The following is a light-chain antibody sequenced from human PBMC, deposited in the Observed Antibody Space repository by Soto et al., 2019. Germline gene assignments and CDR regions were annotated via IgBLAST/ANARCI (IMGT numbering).Light chain of an antibody. V-gene: IGLV2-14*01. Sequence: QSVLTQPASVSGSPGQSITISCTGTSSDVGGYNYVSWYQQHPDKAPKLMIYAVSNRPSGVSNRFSGSKSGNTASLTISGLQAEDEAHSYCSSYTSSSTLGVFGTGTKLTVL. J-gene: IGLJ1*01. CDR3: SSYTSSSTLGV. CDR2: AVS. CDR1: SSDVGGYNY.